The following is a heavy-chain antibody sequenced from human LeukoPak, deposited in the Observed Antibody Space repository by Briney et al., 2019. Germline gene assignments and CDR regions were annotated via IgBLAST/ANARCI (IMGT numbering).Heavy chain of an antibody. CDR3: ARDYGYSSSLDY. CDR2: ISSGSSTI. D-gene: IGHD6-13*01. V-gene: IGHV3-48*02. J-gene: IGHJ4*02. CDR1: GFTFSNAW. Sequence: GGSLRLSCAASGFTFSNAWMNWVRQAPGKGPEWVSYISSGSSTIHYADSVKGRFTISRDNAKNSLFLQMNSLRDEDTAVYYCARDYGYSSSLDYWGQGTLVTVSS.